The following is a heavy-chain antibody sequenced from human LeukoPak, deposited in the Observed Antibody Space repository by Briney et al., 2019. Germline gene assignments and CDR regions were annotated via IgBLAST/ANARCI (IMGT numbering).Heavy chain of an antibody. CDR1: GGSISSGGYY. D-gene: IGHD3-10*01. V-gene: IGHV4-31*03. CDR2: IYYSGST. J-gene: IGHJ4*02. Sequence: SQTLSLTCTVSGGSISSGGYYWSWIRQHPGKGLEWIGYIYYSGSTYYNPSLKSRVTISVDTSKNQFSLKLSSVTAADTAVYYCARTSVVRGVIITPFDYWGQGTLVTVSS. CDR3: ARTSVVRGVIITPFDY.